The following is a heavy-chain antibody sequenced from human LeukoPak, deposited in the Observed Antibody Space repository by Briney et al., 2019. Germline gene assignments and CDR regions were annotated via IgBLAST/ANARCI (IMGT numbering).Heavy chain of an antibody. CDR2: ISGSSGII. CDR1: GFTFNTYT. V-gene: IGHV3-48*01. J-gene: IGHJ2*01. CDR3: ARDSTGYWYFDL. D-gene: IGHD3-3*02. Sequence: GGSLRLSCAASGFTFNTYTMNWVRQAPGKGLEWVSYISGSSGIIDYADSVRGRFTISRDNSKNTLYLQMNSLRAEDTAVYYCARDSTGYWYFDLWGRGTLVSVSS.